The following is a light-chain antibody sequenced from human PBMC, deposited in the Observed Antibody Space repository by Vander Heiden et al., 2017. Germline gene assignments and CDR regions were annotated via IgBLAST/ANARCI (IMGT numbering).Light chain of an antibody. V-gene: IGKV1-8*01. CDR3: QQYYSYPLT. J-gene: IGKJ4*01. Sequence: AIRMTQSPSSFSASPGDRVTITCRASEGISTYLAWYHQKPGKAPKLLISAASTVQSGVPSRFSGSGSGTDFTLTITSLQSEDFATYYCQQYYSYPLTFGGGTKVEIK. CDR1: EGISTY. CDR2: AAS.